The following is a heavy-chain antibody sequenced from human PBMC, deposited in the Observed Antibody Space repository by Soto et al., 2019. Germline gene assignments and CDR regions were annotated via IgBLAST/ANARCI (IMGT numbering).Heavy chain of an antibody. Sequence: GGSLRLSCAASGFTFSTSTMHWVRQTPGKGLEWVAVISYDGNNKYYADSMKGRFTISRDNSRNTLFLQMNSLRPEDTAVYYCARVPGLRYCTYGNCYPASWGQGTLVTVSS. V-gene: IGHV3-30-3*01. CDR2: ISYDGNNK. CDR3: ARVPGLRYCTYGNCYPAS. D-gene: IGHD2-8*01. CDR1: GFTFSTST. J-gene: IGHJ5*02.